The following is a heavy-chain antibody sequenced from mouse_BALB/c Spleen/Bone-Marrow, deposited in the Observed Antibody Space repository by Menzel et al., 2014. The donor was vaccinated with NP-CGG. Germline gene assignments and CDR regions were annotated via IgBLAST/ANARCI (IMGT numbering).Heavy chain of an antibody. CDR2: IDPANGNT. J-gene: IGHJ3*01. Sequence: DVHLVESGAELVKPGASVKLSCTASGFNIKDTYMHWVKQRPEQGLEWIGRIDPANGNTKYDPKFQGKATITADTSSNTAYLQLSSLTSEDTAVYYCAGLRPRFEFAYWGQGTLVTVSA. D-gene: IGHD2-4*01. CDR1: GFNIKDTY. V-gene: IGHV14-3*02. CDR3: AGLRPRFEFAY.